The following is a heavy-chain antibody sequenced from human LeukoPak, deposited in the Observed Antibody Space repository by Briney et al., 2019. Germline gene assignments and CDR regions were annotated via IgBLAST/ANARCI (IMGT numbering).Heavy chain of an antibody. D-gene: IGHD5-18*01. Sequence: GGSQRLSCAASGFTVSTNYMSWVRQAPGKGLEWVSIIYSGGSTYYADSVKGRFTISRDNSKNTLYLQMSSLRAEDTAVYYCARVSGLWNDYWGQGTLVTVSS. V-gene: IGHV3-53*01. CDR3: ARVSGLWNDY. J-gene: IGHJ4*02. CDR2: IYSGGST. CDR1: GFTVSTNY.